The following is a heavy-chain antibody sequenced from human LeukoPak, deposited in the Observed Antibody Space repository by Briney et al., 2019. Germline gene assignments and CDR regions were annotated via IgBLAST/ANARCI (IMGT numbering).Heavy chain of an antibody. CDR2: ISYDGSNK. Sequence: PGGSLRLSCAASGFTFSSYAMHWVRQAPGKGLEWVAVISYDGSNKYYADSVKGRFTISRDNSKNTLYLQMNSLRAEDTAVYYCARGVAGPDYWGQGTLVTVSS. CDR3: ARGVAGPDY. V-gene: IGHV3-30-3*01. J-gene: IGHJ4*02. D-gene: IGHD2-21*01. CDR1: GFTFSSYA.